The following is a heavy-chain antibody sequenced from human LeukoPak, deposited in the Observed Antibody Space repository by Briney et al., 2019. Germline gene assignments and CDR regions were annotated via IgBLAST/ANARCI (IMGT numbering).Heavy chain of an antibody. J-gene: IGHJ4*02. V-gene: IGHV3-7*03. D-gene: IGHD2-2*01. CDR2: IKQDGSEK. CDR1: GFTFSSYW. CDR3: ARGGYCSSTSCCFDY. Sequence: GGSLRLSCAASGFTFSSYWMSWVRQAPGKGLEWVANIKQDGSEKYYVDSVKGRFTISRHNSKNTLYLQMNSLRAEDTAVYYCARGGYCSSTSCCFDYWGQGTLVTVSS.